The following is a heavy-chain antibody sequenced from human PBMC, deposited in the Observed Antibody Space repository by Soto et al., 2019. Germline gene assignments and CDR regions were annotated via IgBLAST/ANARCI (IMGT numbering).Heavy chain of an antibody. CDR1: GFTFDDYA. CDR3: AKEAVTSYYYYMDV. CDR2: ISWNSGSI. Sequence: GGSLRLSCAASGFTFDDYAMHWVRQAPGKGLEWVSGISWNSGSIGYADSVKGRFTISRDNAKNSLYLQMNSLRAEDTALYYCAKEAVTSYYYYMDVWGKGTTVTVSS. J-gene: IGHJ6*03. V-gene: IGHV3-9*01. D-gene: IGHD3-16*01.